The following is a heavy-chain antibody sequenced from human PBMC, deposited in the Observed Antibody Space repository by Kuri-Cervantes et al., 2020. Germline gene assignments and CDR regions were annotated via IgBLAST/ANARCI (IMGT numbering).Heavy chain of an antibody. D-gene: IGHD3/OR15-3a*01. CDR1: GGTFSSYA. CDR3: ARVSGLLYFGY. Sequence: SLKVSCKAAGGTFSSYAISWVRQAPVQGLEWMGGIIPKLGTANYAQKFQGRVTITADKSTSTDYMELSSLRSEDTDVYYCARVSGLLYFGYWGQGTLVTVSS. V-gene: IGHV1-69*10. CDR2: IIPKLGTA. J-gene: IGHJ4*02.